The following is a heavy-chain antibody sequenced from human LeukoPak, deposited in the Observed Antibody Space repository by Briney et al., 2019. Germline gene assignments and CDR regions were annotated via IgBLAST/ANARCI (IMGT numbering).Heavy chain of an antibody. Sequence: ASVKVSCKASGYTFTSYYMHWVRQAPGQGLEWMGIIIPSGGSTSYAQEFQGRVTMTRDTSTSTVYMELSSLRAEDTAVYYCAGPLPSFKRYSSGPDPLIDYWGQGTLVTVSS. CDR1: GYTFTSYY. CDR3: AGPLPSFKRYSSGPDPLIDY. J-gene: IGHJ4*02. V-gene: IGHV1-46*01. CDR2: IIPSGGST. D-gene: IGHD6-19*01.